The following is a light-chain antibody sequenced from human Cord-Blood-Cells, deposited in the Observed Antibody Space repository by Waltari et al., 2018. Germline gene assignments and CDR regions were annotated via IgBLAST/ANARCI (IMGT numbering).Light chain of an antibody. CDR3: CSYAGSSTFV. J-gene: IGLJ1*01. CDR1: TSDVGSFNL. CDR2: EGS. Sequence: QSALTHPASVSGSPGQSVTISCTGTTSDVGSFNLVSWYQQHPGKAPKLMIYEGSKWPSGVSNRFSGSKSGNTASLTISGLQAEDEADYYCCSYAGSSTFVFGTGTKVTVL. V-gene: IGLV2-23*01.